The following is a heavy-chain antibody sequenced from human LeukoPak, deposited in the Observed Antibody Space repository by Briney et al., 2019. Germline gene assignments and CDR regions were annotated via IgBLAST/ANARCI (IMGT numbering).Heavy chain of an antibody. Sequence: GGSLRLSCAASGFTVSSIYMSWFRQAPGKGLEWVSLINAADTTFYADSVRGRFTISRDGSKNTLYLQMDSLRAEDTAFYYCARGRGYIFDYWGQGILVTVSS. J-gene: IGHJ4*02. CDR3: ARGRGYIFDY. D-gene: IGHD5-24*01. CDR1: GFTVSSIY. CDR2: INAADTT. V-gene: IGHV3-53*01.